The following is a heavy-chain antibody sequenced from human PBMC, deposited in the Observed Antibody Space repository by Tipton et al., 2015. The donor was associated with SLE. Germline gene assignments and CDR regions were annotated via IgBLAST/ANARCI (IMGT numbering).Heavy chain of an antibody. J-gene: IGHJ6*03. CDR1: GYTFTTYG. V-gene: IGHV1-18*01. Sequence: QSGAEVKKPGASVRVSCKASGYTFTTYGISWVRQAPGQGLEWMGWISTYNGNTNYAQKLQGRVTMTSDTSTSTAYMELRSLRSEDTAVYYCARDLGKYCSSTSCYRVDYYYYMDAWGKGTTVTVSS. CDR3: ARDLGKYCSSTSCYRVDYYYYMDA. D-gene: IGHD2-2*01. CDR2: ISTYNGNT.